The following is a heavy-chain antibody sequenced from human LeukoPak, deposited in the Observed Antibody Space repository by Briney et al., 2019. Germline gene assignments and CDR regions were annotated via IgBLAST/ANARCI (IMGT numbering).Heavy chain of an antibody. V-gene: IGHV3-11*04. CDR1: GFTFSDYY. CDR3: AGEYDYVWGSYRPYDY. D-gene: IGHD3-16*02. CDR2: ISSSGSTI. J-gene: IGHJ4*02. Sequence: GGSLRLSCAASGFTFSDYYMSWIRQAPGKGLEWVSYISSSGSTIYYADSVKGRFTISRDNAKNSLYLQMNSLRAEDTAVYYCAGEYDYVWGSYRPYDYWGQGTLVTVSS.